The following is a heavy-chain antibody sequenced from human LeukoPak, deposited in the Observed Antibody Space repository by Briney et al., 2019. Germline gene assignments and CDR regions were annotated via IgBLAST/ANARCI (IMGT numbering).Heavy chain of an antibody. CDR3: AQISCPGVSCPSYYYGMGV. V-gene: IGHV3-23*01. CDR2: ISGNGYNT. Sequence: PGGSLRLSCAASGFTFSNYAMVWVRQAPGKGLEAASSISGNGYNTYYSDSVKGRFTISRGNSKNTLFLQMNSLRAEDTALYYCAQISCPGVSCPSYYYGMGVWGQGTTVTVSS. CDR1: GFTFSNYA. J-gene: IGHJ6*02. D-gene: IGHD2-8*02.